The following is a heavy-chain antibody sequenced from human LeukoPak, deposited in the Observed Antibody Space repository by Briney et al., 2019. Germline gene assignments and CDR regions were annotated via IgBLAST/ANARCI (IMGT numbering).Heavy chain of an antibody. V-gene: IGHV4-59*01. Sequence: SETLSLTCTVSGGSISSYYWSWIRQPPGKGLEWIGYIYYSGSTNYNPSLKSRVTISVDTSKNQFSLKLSSVTAADTAVYYCARGRWILGGYFDYWGQGTLVTVSS. D-gene: IGHD5-18*01. CDR2: IYYSGST. J-gene: IGHJ4*02. CDR3: ARGRWILGGYFDY. CDR1: GGSISSYY.